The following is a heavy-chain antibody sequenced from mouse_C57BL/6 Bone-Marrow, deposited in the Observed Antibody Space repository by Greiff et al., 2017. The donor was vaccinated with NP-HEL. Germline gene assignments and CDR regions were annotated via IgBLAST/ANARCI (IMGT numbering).Heavy chain of an antibody. J-gene: IGHJ3*01. CDR1: GYTFTDYY. V-gene: IGHV1-26*01. D-gene: IGHD2-12*01. CDR3: ARYERTWFAY. CDR2: INPNNGGT. Sequence: EVQLQQSGPELVKPGASVKISCKASGYTFTDYYMNWVKQSHGKSLEWIGDINPNNGGTSYNQKFKGKATLTVDKSSSTAYMELRSLTSEDSAVYYCARYERTWFAYWGQGTLVTVSA.